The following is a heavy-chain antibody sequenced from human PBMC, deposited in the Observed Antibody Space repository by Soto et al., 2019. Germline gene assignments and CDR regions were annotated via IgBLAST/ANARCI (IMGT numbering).Heavy chain of an antibody. CDR1: GGSISSDDYY. D-gene: IGHD3-22*01. CDR3: ARDLDGLHDDTSGPFPRPG. Sequence: PSETLSLTCTVSGGSISSDDYYWSWIRQAPGRGLEWIGYIHSSGSIYYNPSLKSRATMSIDTAGNQFPLKVSSVTVADTAVYYCARDLDGLHDDTSGPFPRPGWGQGTLVTVSS. CDR2: IHSSGSI. V-gene: IGHV4-30-4*01. J-gene: IGHJ1*01.